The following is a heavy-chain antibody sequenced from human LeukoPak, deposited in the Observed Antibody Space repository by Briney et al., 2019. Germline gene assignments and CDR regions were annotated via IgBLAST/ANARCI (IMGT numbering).Heavy chain of an antibody. CDR1: SGSISSGDYY. CDR3: ARGLRGRSGYYFDS. Sequence: PSETLSLTCTVSSGSISSGDYYWNWIRQPPGKGLEWIGYIFYSGSTYYNPSLKSRVTISVDTSKTQFSLRLNSLTAADTAVYYCARGLRGRSGYYFDSWGQGTLVTVSS. J-gene: IGHJ4*02. V-gene: IGHV4-30-4*01. CDR2: IFYSGST.